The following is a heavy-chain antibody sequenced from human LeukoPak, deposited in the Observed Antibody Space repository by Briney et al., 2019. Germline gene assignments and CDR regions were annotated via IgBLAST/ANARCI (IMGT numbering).Heavy chain of an antibody. Sequence: SETLSLTCTVSGGSISSYYWSWIRQPPGKGLEWIGYIYYSGSTNYNPSLKSRVTISVDTSKNQFSLKLSSVTAADTAVYYCASGNRDGYNYYYYGMDVWGQGTTVTVSS. CDR2: IYYSGST. D-gene: IGHD5-24*01. CDR3: ASGNRDGYNYYYYGMDV. J-gene: IGHJ6*02. V-gene: IGHV4-59*08. CDR1: GGSISSYY.